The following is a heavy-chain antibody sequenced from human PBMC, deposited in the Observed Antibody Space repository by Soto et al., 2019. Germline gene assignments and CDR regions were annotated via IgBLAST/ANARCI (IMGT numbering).Heavy chain of an antibody. CDR1: GGTFSSYA. Sequence: QVQLVQSGAEVKKPGSSVKVSCKASGGTFSSYAISWVRQAPGQGLEWMGGIIPIFGTANYAQKFQGRVTITADESTSTAYMELSSVRSEDTAVYYCARRFGNSNRYYYYYYYGMDVWGQGTTVTVSS. J-gene: IGHJ6*02. CDR2: IIPIFGTA. D-gene: IGHD4-4*01. V-gene: IGHV1-69*01. CDR3: ARRFGNSNRYYYYYYYGMDV.